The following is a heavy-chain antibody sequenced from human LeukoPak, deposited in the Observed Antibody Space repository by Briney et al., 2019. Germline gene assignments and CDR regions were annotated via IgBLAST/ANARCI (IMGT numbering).Heavy chain of an antibody. CDR2: IYYSGST. J-gene: IGHJ4*02. CDR3: ARAAAMVSIDY. D-gene: IGHD2-2*01. CDR1: GGSISSYY. Sequence: SETLCLTCTVSGGSISSYYWSWIRQPPGKGLEWIGYIYYSGSTNYNPSLKSRVTISVDTSKNQFSLKLSSVTAADTAVYYCARAAAMVSIDYWGQGTLVTVSS. V-gene: IGHV4-59*01.